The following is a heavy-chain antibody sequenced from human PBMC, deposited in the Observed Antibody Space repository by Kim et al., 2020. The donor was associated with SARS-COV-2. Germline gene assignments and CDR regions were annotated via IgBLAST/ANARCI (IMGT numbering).Heavy chain of an antibody. CDR1: GGSIGSYY. CDR2: ISYRGST. V-gene: IGHV4-59*08. J-gene: IGHJ5*02. Sequence: SETLSLTCTVSGGSIGSYYWTWIRQTPEKGLEWIAFISYRGSTTYNPSLKSRVSMSIDTSKNRFSLKLTSVTAADAAVYYCARHVGSGWPPGRFDPWGQGIVVIVSS. D-gene: IGHD6-19*01. CDR3: ARHVGSGWPPGRFDP.